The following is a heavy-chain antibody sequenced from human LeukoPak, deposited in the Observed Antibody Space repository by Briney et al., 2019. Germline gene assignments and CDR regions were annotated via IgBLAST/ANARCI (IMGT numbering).Heavy chain of an antibody. Sequence: ASVKVSCKASGYTFTGYYMHWVRQAPGQGLEWMGWMNPNSGGTNYAQKFQGRVTMTRDTSISTAYMELSRLRSDDTAVYYCARDGCSSTSCYTGEDYWSQGTLVTVSS. CDR2: MNPNSGGT. V-gene: IGHV1-2*02. CDR1: GYTFTGYY. CDR3: ARDGCSSTSCYTGEDY. D-gene: IGHD2-2*02. J-gene: IGHJ4*02.